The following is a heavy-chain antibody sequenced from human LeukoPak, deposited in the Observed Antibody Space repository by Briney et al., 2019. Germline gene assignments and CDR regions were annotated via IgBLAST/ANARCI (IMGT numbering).Heavy chain of an antibody. Sequence: GTSLRLSCAASGFTLNSYAMHWVRQAPGKGLEWVAFIRYDGSNKYYADSVKGRFTISRDNSKNTLYLQMNSLRAEDTAVYYCAKDRAYYDFWSGSPVDAFDIWGQGTMVTVSS. V-gene: IGHV3-30*02. CDR1: GFTLNSYA. J-gene: IGHJ3*02. CDR2: IRYDGSNK. CDR3: AKDRAYYDFWSGSPVDAFDI. D-gene: IGHD3-3*01.